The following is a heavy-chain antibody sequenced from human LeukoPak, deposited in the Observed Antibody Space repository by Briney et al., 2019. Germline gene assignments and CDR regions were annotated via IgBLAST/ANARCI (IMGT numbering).Heavy chain of an antibody. D-gene: IGHD3-22*01. J-gene: IGHJ4*02. Sequence: GGSLRLSCTASGFTFGDYAMSWVRQAPGKGLEWVGFIRSKAYGGTTEYAASVKGRFTISRDDSKSIAYLQMNSLKTEDTAVYYCTRGDYHDSSGYYFLFDYWGQGTLVTVSS. CDR3: TRGDYHDSSGYYFLFDY. V-gene: IGHV3-49*04. CDR2: IRSKAYGGTT. CDR1: GFTFGDYA.